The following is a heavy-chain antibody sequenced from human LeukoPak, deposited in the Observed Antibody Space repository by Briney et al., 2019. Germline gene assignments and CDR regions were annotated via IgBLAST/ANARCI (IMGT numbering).Heavy chain of an antibody. D-gene: IGHD3-10*01. CDR3: AKDTYGSGSDGAFDI. CDR1: GFTFSSYA. J-gene: IGHJ3*02. CDR2: IFGSGGST. Sequence: GGSLRLSCAASGFTFSSYAMYWVRQAPGKGLEWVSGIFGSGGSTHYADSVKGRFTISRDNSKNTVYLQMNSLRAEDTALYYCAKDTYGSGSDGAFDIWGQGTMVTVSS. V-gene: IGHV3-23*01.